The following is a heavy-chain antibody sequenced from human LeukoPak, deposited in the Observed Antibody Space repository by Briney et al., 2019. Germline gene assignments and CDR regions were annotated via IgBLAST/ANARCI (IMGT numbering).Heavy chain of an antibody. CDR1: GGSISSSY. Sequence: PSETLSLTCTVSGGSISSSYWSCIRQPPGKGLEWIGFIDYSGSTNYNPSLKSRVTISVDTSKNQFSLKLSSVTAADTAVYYCARHGNDWTFDYWGQGTLVTVSS. CDR3: ARHGNDWTFDY. J-gene: IGHJ4*02. CDR2: IDYSGST. D-gene: IGHD3-9*01. V-gene: IGHV4-59*08.